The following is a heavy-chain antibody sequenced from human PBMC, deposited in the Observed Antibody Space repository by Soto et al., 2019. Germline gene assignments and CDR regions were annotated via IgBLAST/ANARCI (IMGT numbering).Heavy chain of an antibody. CDR3: ASYTYYYDNRGRLNNWFDP. V-gene: IGHV4-30-4*01. CDR2: IYYSGST. Sequence: SETLSLTCTVSGGSISSGDYYWSWIRQPPGKGLEWIGYIYYSGSTYYNPSLKSRVTMSVDTSKNQFSLKLSSVTAADTAVYYCASYTYYYDNRGRLNNWFDPWGQGTLVTVSS. D-gene: IGHD3-22*01. CDR1: GGSISSGDYY. J-gene: IGHJ5*02.